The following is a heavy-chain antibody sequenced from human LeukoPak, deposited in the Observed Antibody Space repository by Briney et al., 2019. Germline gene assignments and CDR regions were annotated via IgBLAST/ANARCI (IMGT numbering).Heavy chain of an antibody. V-gene: IGHV1-2*02. J-gene: IGHJ4*02. D-gene: IGHD6-19*01. CDR3: ARDWSGYSSGWYGDY. CDR2: INPNSGGT. Sequence: GASVKVSCKASGYTFTGYYMHWVRQAPGQGLEWMGWINPNSGGTNYAQKFQGRVIMTRDTSISTAYMELSRLRSDDTAVYYCARDWSGYSSGWYGDYWGQGTLVTVSS. CDR1: GYTFTGYY.